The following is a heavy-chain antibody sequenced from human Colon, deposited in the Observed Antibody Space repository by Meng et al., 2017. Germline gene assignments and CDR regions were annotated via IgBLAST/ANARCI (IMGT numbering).Heavy chain of an antibody. Sequence: QLQQAGPGLGKPSQTLSLPCAISGDSVSSKTAVWNWIRQSPSRGLEWLGRTYYRAKWNHDYAESLRGRITINPDTSNNQISLQLNSVTPEDTAVYYCTRGLEFYRFEYWGQGTLVTVAS. CDR2: TYYRAKWNH. V-gene: IGHV6-1*01. D-gene: IGHD3-16*02. J-gene: IGHJ4*02. CDR1: GDSVSSKTAV. CDR3: TRGLEFYRFEY.